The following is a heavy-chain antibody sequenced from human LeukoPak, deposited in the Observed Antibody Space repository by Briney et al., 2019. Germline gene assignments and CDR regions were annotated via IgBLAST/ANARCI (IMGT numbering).Heavy chain of an antibody. Sequence: SETLSLTCTVSGGSISRYYWNWIRQPPGKGLEWIGYIYYTGDTNYTPSLKSRVTISVDTSKTQFSLKLTSVTAADTAVYYCARDRGYSGYDHYGMDVWGQGTTVTVSS. D-gene: IGHD5-12*01. CDR3: ARDRGYSGYDHYGMDV. J-gene: IGHJ6*02. V-gene: IGHV4-59*01. CDR2: IYYTGDT. CDR1: GGSISRYY.